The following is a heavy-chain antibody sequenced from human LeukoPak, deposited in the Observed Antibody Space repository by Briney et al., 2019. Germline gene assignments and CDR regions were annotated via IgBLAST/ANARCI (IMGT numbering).Heavy chain of an antibody. J-gene: IGHJ5*02. CDR2: IYYSGST. V-gene: IGHV4-39*01. Sequence: SETLSLTCTVSGGSISSSNYYWGWIRQPPGKGLEWIGSIYYSGSTYYNPSLKSRVTISVDTSKNQFSLKLSSVTAADTAVYYCAKLDGYCSGGSCYSVSFVDPWGQGTLVTVSS. CDR1: GGSISSSNYY. D-gene: IGHD2-15*01. CDR3: AKLDGYCSGGSCYSVSFVDP.